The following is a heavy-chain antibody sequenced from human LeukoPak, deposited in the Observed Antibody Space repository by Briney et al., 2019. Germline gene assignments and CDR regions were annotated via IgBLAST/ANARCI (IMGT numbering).Heavy chain of an antibody. V-gene: IGHV4-39*07. J-gene: IGHJ4*02. D-gene: IGHD1-26*01. CDR2: IYYSGST. CDR1: GGSISSSSYY. Sequence: KPSETLSLTCTVSGGSISSSSYYWGWIRQPPGKGLEWIGSIYYSGSTYHNPSLKSRVTISVDTSKNQFSLKLSSVTAADTAVYYCARVGGGSYVWYYFDYWGQGTLVTVSS. CDR3: ARVGGGSYVWYYFDY.